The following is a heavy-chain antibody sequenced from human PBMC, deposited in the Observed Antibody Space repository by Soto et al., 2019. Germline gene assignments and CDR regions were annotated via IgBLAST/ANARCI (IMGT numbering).Heavy chain of an antibody. Sequence: SETLSLTCAVSGDSISSGGYSWSWVRQPPGKGLEWIGYMYPGGSTSYNPSLKSRVTISVDRSKNQFSLKLSFVTAADTAVYYCGRGPILGYYHNSGFDYWGQGTLVTVSS. J-gene: IGHJ4*02. CDR3: GRGPILGYYHNSGFDY. D-gene: IGHD3-22*01. CDR2: MYPGGST. V-gene: IGHV4-30-2*01. CDR1: GDSISSGGYS.